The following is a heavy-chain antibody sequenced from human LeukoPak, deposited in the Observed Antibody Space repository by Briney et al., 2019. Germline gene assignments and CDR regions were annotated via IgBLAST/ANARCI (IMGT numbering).Heavy chain of an antibody. J-gene: IGHJ4*02. Sequence: ASVNVSCKASGYTFTGYYMHWVRQAPGQGLEWMGWINPNSGGTNYAQKFQGRVTMTRDTSISTAYMELSRLRSDDTAVYYCARGRGSYRYFDYWGQGTPVTVSS. V-gene: IGHV1-2*02. CDR2: INPNSGGT. CDR3: ARGRGSYRYFDY. D-gene: IGHD3-16*02. CDR1: GYTFTGYY.